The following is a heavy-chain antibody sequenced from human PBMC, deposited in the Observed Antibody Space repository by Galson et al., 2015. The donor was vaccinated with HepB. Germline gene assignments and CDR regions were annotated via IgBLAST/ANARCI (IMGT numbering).Heavy chain of an antibody. CDR3: ARDLNPESRITIFGVVTGYFDY. J-gene: IGHJ4*02. CDR2: ISSSSSYI. V-gene: IGHV3-21*01. CDR1: GFTFSSYS. D-gene: IGHD3-3*01. Sequence: FLRLSCAASGFTFSSYSMNWVRQAPGKGLEWVSPISSSSSYIYYADSVKGRFTISRDNAKNSLYLQMNSLRAEDTAVYYCARDLNPESRITIFGVVTGYFDYWGQGTLVTVSS.